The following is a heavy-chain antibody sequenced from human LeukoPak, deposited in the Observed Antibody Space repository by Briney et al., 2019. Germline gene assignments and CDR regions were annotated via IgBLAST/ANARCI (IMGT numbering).Heavy chain of an antibody. CDR1: GFTFSDYY. CDR2: ISSSGSTI. J-gene: IGHJ5*02. D-gene: IGHD2-2*01. CDR3: ARIGAYCSSTSCRDGP. Sequence: GGSLRLSCAASGFTFSDYYMSWIRQAPGKGLEWVSYISSSGSTIYYADSVKGRFTISRDNAKNSLYLQMNSLRAEDTAVYYCARIGAYCSSTSCRDGPWGQGTLVTVSS. V-gene: IGHV3-11*01.